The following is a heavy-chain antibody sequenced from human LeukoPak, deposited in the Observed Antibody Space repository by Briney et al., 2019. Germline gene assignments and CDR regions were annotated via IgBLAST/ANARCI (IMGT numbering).Heavy chain of an antibody. CDR1: GYNFTKYW. Sequence: GESLKISCKGSGYNFTKYWIGWVRQMPGRGLEWMGIIYPGDSDTRYSPSFQGQVIISADKSISTAYLQWSSLKASDTAMYYCARRDDGYNIHSLWGQGTLVTVSS. D-gene: IGHD5-24*01. CDR2: IYPGDSDT. V-gene: IGHV5-51*01. CDR3: ARRDDGYNIHSL. J-gene: IGHJ4*02.